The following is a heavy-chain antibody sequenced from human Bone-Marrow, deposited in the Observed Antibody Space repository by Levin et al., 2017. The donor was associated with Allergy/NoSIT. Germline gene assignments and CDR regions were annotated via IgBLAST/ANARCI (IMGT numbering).Heavy chain of an antibody. D-gene: IGHD2-2*01. CDR3: ARLACSTMSCYGDKIEY. CDR2: IKTDTGTP. CDR1: EYPFGTFA. J-gene: IGHJ4*02. Sequence: PVASVKVSCKASEYPFGTFAVAWVRQAPGQGLEWVGWIKTDTGTPTYAQGFAERFALYVDASVGTAYLAITRLKAEDTGVLYCARLACSTMSCYGDKIEYWGQGTLVTVSS. V-gene: IGHV7-4-1*02.